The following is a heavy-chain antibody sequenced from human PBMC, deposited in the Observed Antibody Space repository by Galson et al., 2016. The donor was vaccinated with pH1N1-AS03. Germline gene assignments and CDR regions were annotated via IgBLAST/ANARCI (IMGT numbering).Heavy chain of an antibody. J-gene: IGHJ4*02. Sequence: SVKVSCKASGGTLSNHGISWVRQAPGQGLEWMGGLVPIFRTANYAQKLQGRVTMTTDTSTSTAYMELRSLRSDDTAVYYCARAAAGTASLVWGQGTLVTVSS. D-gene: IGHD6-13*01. V-gene: IGHV1-69*05. CDR1: GGTLSNHG. CDR3: ARAAAGTASLV. CDR2: LVPIFRTA.